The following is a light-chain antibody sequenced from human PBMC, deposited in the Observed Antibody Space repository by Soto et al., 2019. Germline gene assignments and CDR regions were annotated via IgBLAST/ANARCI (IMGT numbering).Light chain of an antibody. CDR1: SGHSSYI. CDR3: ETWDSNTRV. V-gene: IGLV4-60*02. CDR2: LEGSGSY. J-gene: IGLJ3*02. Sequence: QLVLTQSSSASASLGSSVNLTCTLSSGHSSYIIAWHQQQPGKAPRYLMKLEGSGSYNKGSGVPDRFSGSSSGADRYLTISNLQLEDEADYYCETWDSNTRVFGGGTKLTVL.